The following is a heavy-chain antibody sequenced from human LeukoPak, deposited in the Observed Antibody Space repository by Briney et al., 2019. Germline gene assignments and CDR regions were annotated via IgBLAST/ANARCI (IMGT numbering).Heavy chain of an antibody. Sequence: GGSLRVSCVASGFTFNGYVMRWVRQAPGKGLEWVSGISESGDIKIYAESVKGRFTISGDNSKNTLYLQMNSLRVEDTAIYYCTQVNGGAAIDTKYFQHWGPGTLVTVSS. CDR1: GFTFNGYV. CDR2: ISESGDIK. V-gene: IGHV3-23*01. CDR3: TQVNGGAAIDTKYFQH. D-gene: IGHD6-25*01. J-gene: IGHJ1*01.